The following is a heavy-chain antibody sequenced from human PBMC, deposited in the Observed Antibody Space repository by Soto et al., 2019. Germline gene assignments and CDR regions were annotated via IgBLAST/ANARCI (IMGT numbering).Heavy chain of an antibody. CDR1: GGSFNNYG. Sequence: QVQVVQSGAEVKKPGSSVKVSCKASGGSFNNYGISWVRQAPGQGLEWMGGIIPVFGTPHYAQKFQDRVTITADESTSTVYMEVSSLTSEDTAVYYCARGDATKIVVTTYYGLDVGGQGTTVTVSS. V-gene: IGHV1-69*12. CDR3: ARGDATKIVVTTYYGLDV. CDR2: IIPVFGTP. D-gene: IGHD3-22*01. J-gene: IGHJ6*02.